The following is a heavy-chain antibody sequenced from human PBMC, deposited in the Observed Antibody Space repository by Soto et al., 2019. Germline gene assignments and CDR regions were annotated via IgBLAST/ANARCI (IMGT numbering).Heavy chain of an antibody. CDR3: AKASGDSGVDV. Sequence: PGGSLRLSCAASGFTFSSLGMHWVRQAPGKGLEWVAVISNDGRNTYYADSVKGRFTISRDNFKNTLYLQMNSLRAEDTAVYYCAKASGDSGVDVWGQGSTVTVSS. V-gene: IGHV3-30*18. J-gene: IGHJ6*02. CDR2: ISNDGRNT. D-gene: IGHD4-17*01. CDR1: GFTFSSLG.